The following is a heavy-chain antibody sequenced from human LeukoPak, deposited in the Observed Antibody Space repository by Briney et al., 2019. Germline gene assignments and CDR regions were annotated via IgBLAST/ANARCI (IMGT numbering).Heavy chain of an antibody. CDR1: GFTFSSYW. CDR2: IKQDGSEK. D-gene: IGHD1-26*01. CDR3: ARDAGDENGSWSRIHLDY. Sequence: GGSLRLSCAASGFTFSSYWMTWVRQAPGKGLEWVANIKQDGSEKYYVDSVKGRFTISRDNAKNSLYLQMNSLRAEDRAVYYFARDAGDENGSWSRIHLDYWGQGTLVTVSS. V-gene: IGHV3-7*01. J-gene: IGHJ4*02.